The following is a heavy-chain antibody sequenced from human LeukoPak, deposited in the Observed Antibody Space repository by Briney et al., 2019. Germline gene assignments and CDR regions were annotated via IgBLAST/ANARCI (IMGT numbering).Heavy chain of an antibody. CDR1: VHSISSYY. V-gene: IGHV4-4*07. Sequence: SETLSLTCTFSVHSISSYYWSWIRQPAGRGLEWIRRIYTSGSTNYNPSLKSRITMSVDTSKNQFPLKLSSVAAADTAVYYCARTPADAGDDAFDIWGQGTMVTVSS. CDR2: IYTSGST. J-gene: IGHJ3*02. CDR3: ARTPADAGDDAFDI. D-gene: IGHD2-8*01.